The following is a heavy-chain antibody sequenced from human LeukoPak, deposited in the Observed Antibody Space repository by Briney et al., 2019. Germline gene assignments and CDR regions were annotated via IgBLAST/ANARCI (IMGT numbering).Heavy chain of an antibody. J-gene: IGHJ4*02. CDR2: IRYDGSNK. D-gene: IGHD3-10*01. CDR1: GFTFSSYG. CDR3: AREEMGGTARSGALY. Sequence: PGGSLRLSCAASGFTFSSYGMHWVRQAPGKGLEWVAFIRYDGSNKYYADSVKGRFTISRDNSKNTLYLQMNNLRAEDTAVYYCAREEMGGTARSGALYWGQGTLVTVSS. V-gene: IGHV3-30*02.